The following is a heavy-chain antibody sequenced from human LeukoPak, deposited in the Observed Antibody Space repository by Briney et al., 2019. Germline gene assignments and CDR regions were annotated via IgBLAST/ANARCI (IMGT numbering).Heavy chain of an antibody. V-gene: IGHV1-46*01. Sequence: GASVKVSCKASGYTFTSYYMHWVRQAPGQGLEWMGIINPSGGSTSYAQKFQGRVTMTRDMSTSTVYMELSSLRSEDTAVYYCARGGYSSGWYRDDDFDYWGQGTLVTVSS. CDR1: GYTFTSYY. J-gene: IGHJ4*02. CDR2: INPSGGST. D-gene: IGHD6-19*01. CDR3: ARGGYSSGWYRDDDFDY.